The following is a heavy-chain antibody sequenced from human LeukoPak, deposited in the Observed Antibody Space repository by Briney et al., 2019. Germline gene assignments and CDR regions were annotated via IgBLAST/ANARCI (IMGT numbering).Heavy chain of an antibody. V-gene: IGHV3-23*01. CDR1: GFTFSNYA. J-gene: IGHJ6*03. CDR2: LSDSGNNT. Sequence: GGSLRLSCAASGFTFSNYAMTWVRQAPGKGLEWVSGLSDSGNNTYYADSVKGRFTISRDNSKNTLYLQMNSLRAEDTAVYYCAKADGGQWPSSYYYYYMDVWGKGTTVTVSS. D-gene: IGHD6-19*01. CDR3: AKADGGQWPSSYYYYYMDV.